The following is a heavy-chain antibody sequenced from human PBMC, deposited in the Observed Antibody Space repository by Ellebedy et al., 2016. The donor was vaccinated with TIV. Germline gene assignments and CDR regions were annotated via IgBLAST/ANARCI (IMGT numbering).Heavy chain of an antibody. D-gene: IGHD1-26*01. CDR3: ARDWTRGGGYYVNWFDP. V-gene: IGHV4-39*07. J-gene: IGHJ5*02. CDR2: IYYSGST. CDR1: GGSISSSSYY. Sequence: SETLSLTCTVSGGSISSSSYYWGWIRQPPGKGLEWIGSIYYSGSTYYNPSLKSRVTISVDTSRNQFSLKLSSVTAADTAVYFCARDWTRGGGYYVNWFDPWGQGTLVTVSS.